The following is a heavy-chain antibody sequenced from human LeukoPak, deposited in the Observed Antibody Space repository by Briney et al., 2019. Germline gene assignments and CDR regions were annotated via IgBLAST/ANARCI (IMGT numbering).Heavy chain of an antibody. CDR2: IIDDESFT. V-gene: IGHV3-74*03. D-gene: IGHD3-22*01. CDR1: GFTFSRDW. Sequence: GGSLRLSCAASGFTFSRDWMLCVRQAPGKGRVWVSRIIDDESFTTYADSVQGRFTISKDNAKSTVFLQMNSLRVEDTAVYFCVRRYYEYNVYDRHFDFWGQGILVTVSS. J-gene: IGHJ4*02. CDR3: VRRYYEYNVYDRHFDF.